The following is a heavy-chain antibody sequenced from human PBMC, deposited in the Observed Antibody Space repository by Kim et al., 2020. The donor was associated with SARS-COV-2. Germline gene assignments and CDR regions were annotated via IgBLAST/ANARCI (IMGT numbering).Heavy chain of an antibody. Sequence: HYAQKFQGRVTMTRDTSISTAYMELSRLRSDDTAVYYCASLTRTALFDYWGQGTLVTVSS. CDR3: ASLTRTALFDY. J-gene: IGHJ4*02. V-gene: IGHV1-2*02. D-gene: IGHD1-20*01.